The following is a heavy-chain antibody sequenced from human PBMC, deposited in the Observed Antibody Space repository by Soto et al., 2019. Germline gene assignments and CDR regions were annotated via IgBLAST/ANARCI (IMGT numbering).Heavy chain of an antibody. J-gene: IGHJ5*02. CDR2: IGGRGGST. CDR3: AKQGDYDFWSSSNNWLDP. V-gene: IGHV3-23*01. D-gene: IGHD3-3*01. Sequence: GGSLRLSCAASGFSFSSYAISWVRQAPGKGLEWVSSIGGRGGSTYHADSVKGRFTISRDNSKNTVYLQMNSLRVGDTAVYYCAKQGDYDFWSSSNNWLDPWGQGTLVTV. CDR1: GFSFSSYA.